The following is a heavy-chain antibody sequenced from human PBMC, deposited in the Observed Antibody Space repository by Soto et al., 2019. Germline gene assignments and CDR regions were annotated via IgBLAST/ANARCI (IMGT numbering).Heavy chain of an antibody. Sequence: ASVKVSCKTSGYTFTSYYMHGVRQAPEQGLEWMGIINPSGGSTSYAQRFQGRVTMTRDTSTSTVYMELSSLRSEDTAVYYCAISYGSGSFGYYYYYYMDVWGKGTTVTVSS. CDR1: GYTFTSYY. J-gene: IGHJ6*03. V-gene: IGHV1-46*01. CDR2: INPSGGST. CDR3: AISYGSGSFGYYYYYYMDV. D-gene: IGHD3-10*01.